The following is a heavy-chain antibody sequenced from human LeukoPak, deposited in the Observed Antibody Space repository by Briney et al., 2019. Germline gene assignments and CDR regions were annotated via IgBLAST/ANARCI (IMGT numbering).Heavy chain of an antibody. V-gene: IGHV4-59*01. CDR1: GGSISSYY. CDR3: ARDLGGWYGGSWFDP. CDR2: IYYSGST. J-gene: IGHJ5*02. Sequence: SETLSLTCTVSGGSISSYYWSWTRQPPGKGLEWIGYIYYSGSTNYNPSLKSRVTISVDTSKNQFSLKLSSVTAADTAVYYCARDLGGWYGGSWFDPWGQGTLVTVSS. D-gene: IGHD6-19*01.